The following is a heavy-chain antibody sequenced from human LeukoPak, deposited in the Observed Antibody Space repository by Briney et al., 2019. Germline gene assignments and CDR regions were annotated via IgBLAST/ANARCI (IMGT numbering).Heavy chain of an antibody. CDR1: GGSFSGYY. Sequence: SETLSLTCAVYGGSFSGYYWSWIRQPPGKGLEWIGEINHSGSTNYNPSLKGRVTISVDTSKNQFSLKLSSVTAADTAVYYCARGRGGVQLWYDYWGQGTLVTVSS. V-gene: IGHV4-34*01. CDR3: ARGRGGVQLWYDY. J-gene: IGHJ4*02. CDR2: INHSGST. D-gene: IGHD5-18*01.